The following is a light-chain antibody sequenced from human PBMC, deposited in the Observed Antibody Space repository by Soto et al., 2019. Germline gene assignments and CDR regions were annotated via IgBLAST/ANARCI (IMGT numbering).Light chain of an antibody. Sequence: QSVLTPPPSVSGAPGQRVTISCTGSSSNIGAGYDVHWYQQLPGTAPKLLIYGNSNRPSGVPDRFSGSKSGTSASLAITGFWAEDEADYYCQSYDSSLSGWVFGRGTQLTVL. CDR1: SSNIGAGYD. CDR2: GNS. CDR3: QSYDSSLSGWV. J-gene: IGLJ3*02. V-gene: IGLV1-40*01.